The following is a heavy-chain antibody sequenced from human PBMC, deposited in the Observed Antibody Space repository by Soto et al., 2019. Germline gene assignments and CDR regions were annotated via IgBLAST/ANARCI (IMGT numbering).Heavy chain of an antibody. CDR2: ISSSGSTI. CDR3: ARDRVGGQLWGHYYMDV. V-gene: IGHV3-11*01. Sequence: GGSLRLSCAPSGFTFSDYYMSWIRPAPGKGREWVSYISSSGSTIYYADSVKGRFTISRDNAKNSLYLQMNSLRAEDTAVYYCARDRVGGQLWGHYYMDVWGKGTTVTVS. D-gene: IGHD5-18*01. CDR1: GFTFSDYY. J-gene: IGHJ6*03.